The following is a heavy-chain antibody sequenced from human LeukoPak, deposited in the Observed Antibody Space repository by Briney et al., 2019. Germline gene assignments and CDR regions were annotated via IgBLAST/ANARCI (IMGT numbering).Heavy chain of an antibody. J-gene: IGHJ4*02. Sequence: PGGSLRLSCAASGFTFSSYSMNWVRQAPGKGLEWVSYISSCSSTIYYADSVKGRFTISRDNAKNSLYLQMNSLRAEDTAVYYCAVLWFGELLAPDFDYWAREPWSPSPQ. CDR3: AVLWFGELLAPDFDY. CDR2: ISSCSSTI. D-gene: IGHD3-10*01. V-gene: IGHV3-48*04. CDR1: GFTFSSYS.